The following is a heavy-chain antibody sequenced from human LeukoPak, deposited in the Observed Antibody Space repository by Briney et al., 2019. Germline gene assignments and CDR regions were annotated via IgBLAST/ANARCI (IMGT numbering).Heavy chain of an antibody. CDR1: DGSINIYY. CDR3: VRDRELTY. Sequence: SETLSLTCTVSDGSINIYYWSWIRQPPGKGLEWIGYVCSSGNTNYSPSLKGRAIISADTSKNQFSLKLTSVTAADTAVYYCVRDRELTYWGQGILVTVSS. V-gene: IGHV4-4*08. D-gene: IGHD3-10*01. J-gene: IGHJ4*02. CDR2: VCSSGNT.